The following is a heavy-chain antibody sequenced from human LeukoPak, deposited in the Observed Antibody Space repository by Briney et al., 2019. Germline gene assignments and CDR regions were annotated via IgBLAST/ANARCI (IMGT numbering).Heavy chain of an antibody. CDR2: FDPEDGET. CDR3: ATSYYYGSGSHDAFDI. D-gene: IGHD3-10*01. Sequence: ASVKVSCKVSGYTLTELSMHWVRQAPGKGLEWMGGFDPEDGETIYAQKFQGRVTMTEDTSTDTAYMELSSLRSEDTAVYYCATSYYYGSGSHDAFDIWGQGTMVTVSS. CDR1: GYTLTELS. V-gene: IGHV1-24*01. J-gene: IGHJ3*02.